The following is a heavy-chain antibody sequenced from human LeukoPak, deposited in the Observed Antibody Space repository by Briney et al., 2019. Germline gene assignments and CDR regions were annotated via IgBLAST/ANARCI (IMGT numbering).Heavy chain of an antibody. D-gene: IGHD3-3*01. V-gene: IGHV1-24*01. J-gene: IGHJ4*02. CDR1: GYTLTELS. CDR3: ARAEVYYDFWSGYYSPFDY. CDR2: FDPEDGET. Sequence: GAAVKVSCKVSGYTLTELSMHWVRQAPGKGLEWMGGFDPEDGETIYAQKFQGRVTMTRDTSTSTVYMELSSLRSEDTAVYYCARAEVYYDFWSGYYSPFDYWGQGTLVTVSS.